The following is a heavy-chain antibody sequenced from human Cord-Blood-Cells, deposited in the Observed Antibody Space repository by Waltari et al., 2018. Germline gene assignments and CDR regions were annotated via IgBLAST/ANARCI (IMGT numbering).Heavy chain of an antibody. CDR3: ARVLRLLEWLVYY. D-gene: IGHD3-3*01. V-gene: IGHV4-34*01. CDR1: GGSFSGYY. Sequence: QVQLQQWGAGLLKPSETLSLTCAVYGGSFSGYYWSWIRQPPGKGLEWIGEINHSGSTNYNPSLKNRVTISVDTSKNQFSLKLGSVTAADTAVYYCARVLRLLEWLVYYWGQGTLVTVSS. J-gene: IGHJ4*02. CDR2: INHSGST.